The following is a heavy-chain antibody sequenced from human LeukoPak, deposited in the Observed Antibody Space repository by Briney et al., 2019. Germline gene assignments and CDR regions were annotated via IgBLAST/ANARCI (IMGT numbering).Heavy chain of an antibody. CDR2: IYSGGTT. Sequence: PGGSLRLSCAASGFTVSSNYMSWVRQAPGKGLEWVSVIYSGGTTYYADSVKGRLTISRDNSKNTLYLQMTSLRAEDTAVYYCASSLRYFDWLAYWGQGTLVTVSS. V-gene: IGHV3-66*02. J-gene: IGHJ4*02. CDR1: GFTVSSNY. CDR3: ASSLRYFDWLAY. D-gene: IGHD3-9*01.